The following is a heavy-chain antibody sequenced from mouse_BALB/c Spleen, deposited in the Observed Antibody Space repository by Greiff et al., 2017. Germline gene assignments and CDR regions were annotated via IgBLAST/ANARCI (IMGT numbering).Heavy chain of an antibody. CDR3: ARHLPGNAMDY. Sequence: EVMLVESGGDLVKPGGSLKLSCAASGFTFSSYGMSWVRQTPDKRLEWVATISSGGSYTYYPDSVKGRFTISRDNAKNTLYLQMSSLKSEDTAMYYCARHLPGNAMDYWGQGTSVTVSS. V-gene: IGHV5-6*01. CDR2: ISSGGSYT. J-gene: IGHJ4*01. CDR1: GFTFSSYG.